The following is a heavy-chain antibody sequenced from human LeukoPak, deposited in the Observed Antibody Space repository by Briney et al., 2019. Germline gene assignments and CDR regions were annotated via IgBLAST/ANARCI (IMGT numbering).Heavy chain of an antibody. CDR1: GFAFISYG. V-gene: IGHV3-21*01. CDR3: ARGHSGSYQRTDAFDI. D-gene: IGHD1-26*01. Sequence: GGSLRLSCAASGFAFISYGINWVRQAPGKGLEWVSSTSSGSDYIYYADSMKGRFSTSRDNAKNSLYLQMNSLRVEDTAVYYCARGHSGSYQRTDAFDIWGQGTMVTVSS. CDR2: TSSGSDYI. J-gene: IGHJ3*02.